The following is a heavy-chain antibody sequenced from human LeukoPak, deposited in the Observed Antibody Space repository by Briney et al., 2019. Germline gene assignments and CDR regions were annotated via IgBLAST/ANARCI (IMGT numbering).Heavy chain of an antibody. V-gene: IGHV6-1*01. CDR1: GDSVSSNSAT. J-gene: IGHJ6*02. Sequence: SQTLSLTCAISGDSVSSNSATWNWIRQSPSRGLEWLGRTYYRSKWYNDYAVSMKSRITINPNTSKNQYSLQLNSVTPEDTAVYYCARRKAATFGMDVWGQGTTVTVSS. CDR3: ARRKAATFGMDV. CDR2: TYYRSKWYN. D-gene: IGHD6-13*01.